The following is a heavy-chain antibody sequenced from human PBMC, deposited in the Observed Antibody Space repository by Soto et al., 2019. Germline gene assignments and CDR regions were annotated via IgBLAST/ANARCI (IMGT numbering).Heavy chain of an antibody. D-gene: IGHD6-19*01. J-gene: IGHJ6*02. Sequence: GGSLRLSCAASGFTFSSYGMHWVRQAPGKGLEWVAVISYDGSNKYYADSVKGRFTISRDNSKNTLYLQMNSLRAEDTAVYYCAKDRYSSGWHPNDNYYYYGMDVWGQGTTVTVSS. CDR3: AKDRYSSGWHPNDNYYYYGMDV. CDR1: GFTFSSYG. CDR2: ISYDGSNK. V-gene: IGHV3-30*18.